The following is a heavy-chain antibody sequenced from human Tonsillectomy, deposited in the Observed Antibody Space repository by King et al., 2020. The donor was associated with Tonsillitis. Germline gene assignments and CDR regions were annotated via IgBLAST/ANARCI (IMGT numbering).Heavy chain of an antibody. D-gene: IGHD3-22*01. CDR3: ARQTYYYDSSGFLF. CDR1: GDSVSSNSAA. J-gene: IGHJ4*02. Sequence: VQLQQSGPGLVKPSQTLSLTCAISGDSVSSNSAAWNWIRPSPSRGLEWLGRTYYRSKWYNDYAVSVKSRITINPDTSKNQFSLQLNSVTPEDTAVYYCARQTYYYDSSGFLFWGQGTLVTVSS. CDR2: TYYRSKWYN. V-gene: IGHV6-1*01.